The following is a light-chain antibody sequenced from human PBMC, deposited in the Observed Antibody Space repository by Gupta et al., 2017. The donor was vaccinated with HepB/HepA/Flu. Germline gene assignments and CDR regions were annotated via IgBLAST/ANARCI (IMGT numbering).Light chain of an antibody. CDR1: KLGDKY. J-gene: IGLJ2*01. CDR3: QAWDSSTAV. Sequence: SYELTQPPSVSVSPGQTASITCSGNKLGDKYACWYQQKPGQSPVLVIYKDSKRPSGIPERFSGSNSGNTATLTIGGTQARDEADYYCQAWDSSTAVFGGGTKLTVL. CDR2: KDS. V-gene: IGLV3-1*01.